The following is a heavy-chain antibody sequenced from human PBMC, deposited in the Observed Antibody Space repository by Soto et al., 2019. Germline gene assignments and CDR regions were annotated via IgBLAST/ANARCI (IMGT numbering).Heavy chain of an antibody. V-gene: IGHV1-2*02. CDR2: INSNSGGT. D-gene: IGHD6-13*01. J-gene: IGHJ6*02. CDR3: ARVWGDRGQQPRNYYYYGMDV. CDR1: GYTFTGYY. Sequence: GASVKVSCKASGYTFTGYYMHWVRQAPGQGLEWMGWINSNSGGTNYAQKFQGRVTMTRGTSISTAYMELSRLRSDDTAVYYCARVWGDRGQQPRNYYYYGMDVWGQGTTVTVSS.